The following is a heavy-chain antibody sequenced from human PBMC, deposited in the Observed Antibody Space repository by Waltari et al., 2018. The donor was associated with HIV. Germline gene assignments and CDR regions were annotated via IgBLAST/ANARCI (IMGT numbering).Heavy chain of an antibody. D-gene: IGHD3-3*01. CDR1: GYTFTGSF. J-gene: IGHJ5*02. V-gene: IGHV1-2*02. Sequence: QVQLVQSGAEVRKTGASVKVSCKASGYTFTGSFLHWVRQAPGQGLEVMGWINPNSGETNYAQKFQDRVTMTRDTSISTAYMELSRLRSDDTAVYYCARDFKGAVTIFGVVHNWFDPWGQGTLVTVSS. CDR3: ARDFKGAVTIFGVVHNWFDP. CDR2: INPNSGET.